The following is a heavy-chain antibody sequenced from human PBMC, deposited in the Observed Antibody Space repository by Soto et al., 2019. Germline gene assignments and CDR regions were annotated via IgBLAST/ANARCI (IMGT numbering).Heavy chain of an antibody. V-gene: IGHV4-31*02. CDR3: ARPHDYRHRGATGMDV. J-gene: IGHJ6*02. D-gene: IGHD4-4*01. Sequence: KTSETLSLTCTVSGASISGGNYYWSWIRQHPGKDLEWIGYIYYSGNAYYNPSLKRRVTISVDTSKNQFSLKMYSVTAADTAVYYCARPHDYRHRGATGMDVWGQGTTVTVSS. CDR1: GASISGGNYY. CDR2: IYYSGNA.